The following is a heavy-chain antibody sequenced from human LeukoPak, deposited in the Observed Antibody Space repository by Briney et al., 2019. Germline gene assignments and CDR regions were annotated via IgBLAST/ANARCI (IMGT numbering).Heavy chain of an antibody. CDR3: ARILGYSSSWYKNNWFDP. CDR2: IYDSGST. CDR1: GGSIRSSYYY. J-gene: IGHJ5*02. Sequence: SETLSLTCTVSGGSIRSSYYYWGWIRQPPGKGLEWIGSIYDSGSTYYNPSLKSRVTISVDTSKNQFSLKLSSVTAADTAVYYCARILGYSSSWYKNNWFDPWGQGTLVTVSS. V-gene: IGHV4-39*07. D-gene: IGHD6-13*01.